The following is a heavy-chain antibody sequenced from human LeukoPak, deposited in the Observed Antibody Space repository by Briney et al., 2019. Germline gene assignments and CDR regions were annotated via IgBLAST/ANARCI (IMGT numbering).Heavy chain of an antibody. Sequence: SETLSLTCSVSGDSIGSSSFYWGWIRQSPGKGLEWIGSIYYSGSTYYNPSLKSRVTISVDTSKNQFSLKLSSVTAADTAVYYCARLGDSSSWNYYYYGMDVWGQGTTVTVSS. D-gene: IGHD6-13*01. CDR3: ARLGDSSSWNYYYYGMDV. J-gene: IGHJ6*02. CDR1: GDSIGSSSFY. CDR2: IYYSGST. V-gene: IGHV4-39*01.